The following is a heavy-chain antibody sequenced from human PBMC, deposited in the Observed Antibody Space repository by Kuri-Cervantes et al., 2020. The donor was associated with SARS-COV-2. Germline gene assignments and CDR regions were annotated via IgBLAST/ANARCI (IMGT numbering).Heavy chain of an antibody. CDR2: IWYDGSNK. Sequence: GGSLRLSCAASGFTFSSYWMHWVRQAPGKGLEWVAVIWYDGSNKYYADSVKGRFTISRDNSKNTLYLQMNSLRAEDTAVYYCAKDSSSNFEANFDYWGQGTLVTVSS. J-gene: IGHJ4*02. CDR3: AKDSSSNFEANFDY. D-gene: IGHD6-13*01. CDR1: GFTFSSYW. V-gene: IGHV3-33*06.